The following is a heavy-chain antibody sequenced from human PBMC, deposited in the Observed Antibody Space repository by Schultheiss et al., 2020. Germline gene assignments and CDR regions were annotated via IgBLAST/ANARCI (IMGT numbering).Heavy chain of an antibody. J-gene: IGHJ3*02. D-gene: IGHD2-15*01. CDR2: ISSNGGST. CDR3: ARAPIYHCSGGSCYSIFGDAFDI. Sequence: GESLKISCAASGFTFSSYAMHWVRQAPGKGLEYVSAISSNGGSTYYANSVKGRFTISRDNSKNTLYLQMGSLRAEDMAVYYCARAPIYHCSGGSCYSIFGDAFDIWGQGTMVTVSS. V-gene: IGHV3-64*01. CDR1: GFTFSSYA.